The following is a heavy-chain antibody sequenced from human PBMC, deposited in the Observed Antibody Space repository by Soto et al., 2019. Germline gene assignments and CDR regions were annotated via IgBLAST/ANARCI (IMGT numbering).Heavy chain of an antibody. Sequence: SVKVSCKASGGTFSSYAISCVRQAPGQGLEWMGGIIPIFGTANYAQKFQGRVTITADESTSTAYMELSSLRSEDTAVYYCARGRYYYGSGSYYNFPFDYWGQGTLVTVSS. D-gene: IGHD3-10*01. CDR2: IIPIFGTA. CDR3: ARGRYYYGSGSYYNFPFDY. CDR1: GGTFSSYA. J-gene: IGHJ4*02. V-gene: IGHV1-69*13.